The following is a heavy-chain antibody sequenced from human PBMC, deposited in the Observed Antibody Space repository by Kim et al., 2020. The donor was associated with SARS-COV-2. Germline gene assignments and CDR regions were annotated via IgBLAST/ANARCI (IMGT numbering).Heavy chain of an antibody. D-gene: IGHD5-18*01. Sequence: SVKVSCKASGGTFSSYAISWVRQAPGQGLEWMGGIIPIFGTANYAQKFQGRVTITADESTSTAYMELSSLRSEDTAVYYCARGELTRHTAMNYYYGMDVWGQGTTVTVSS. J-gene: IGHJ6*02. V-gene: IGHV1-69*13. CDR1: GGTFSSYA. CDR3: ARGELTRHTAMNYYYGMDV. CDR2: IIPIFGTA.